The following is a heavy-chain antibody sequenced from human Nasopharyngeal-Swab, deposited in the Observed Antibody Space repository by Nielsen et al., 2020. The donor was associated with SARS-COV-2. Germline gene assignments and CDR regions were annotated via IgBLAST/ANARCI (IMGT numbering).Heavy chain of an antibody. J-gene: IGHJ4*02. CDR1: AGPISSAFYQ. Sequence: PRTVFAGPISSAFYQRSWIRPPAGKGLEWIGRMYTGGRTYYNLSLKGRVTIPVDTSRNQLSLKLNSVTAADTALYYCARVGTGWAFDYWGQGTLVTVSS. V-gene: IGHV4-61*02. D-gene: IGHD3/OR15-3a*01. CDR3: ARVGTGWAFDY. CDR2: MYTGGRT.